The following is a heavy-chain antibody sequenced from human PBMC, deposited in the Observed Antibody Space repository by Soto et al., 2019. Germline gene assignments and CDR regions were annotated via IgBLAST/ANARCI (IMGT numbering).Heavy chain of an antibody. CDR3: ARTRGSGWYGDNWFDP. J-gene: IGHJ5*02. CDR2: SHYSGTT. Sequence: PSETLSLTCTVSGGSINSYHWSWIRQPPGKGLEWIGYSHYSGTTYYNPSLKSRVTMSVDMSKNQFSLKLSSVTAADTAVYYCARTRGSGWYGDNWFDPWGQGTLVTVSS. CDR1: GGSINSYH. V-gene: IGHV4-59*01. D-gene: IGHD6-19*01.